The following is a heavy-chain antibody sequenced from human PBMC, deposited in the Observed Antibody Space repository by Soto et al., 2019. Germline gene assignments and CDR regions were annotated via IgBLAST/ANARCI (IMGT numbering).Heavy chain of an antibody. Sequence: QVQLVQSGAEMKEPGSSVKVSCKTSGGTFSSSAISWLRQAPGQGLEWIGGIIPLFRTPDYAQKFQGRVTIAADESTSTAYMELRSLRSEDTAVYYCARDNDRLQLGGNYYYILDVWGQGTTITVSS. V-gene: IGHV1-69*12. D-gene: IGHD4-4*01. J-gene: IGHJ6*02. CDR3: ARDNDRLQLGGNYYYILDV. CDR1: GGTFSSSA. CDR2: IIPLFRTP.